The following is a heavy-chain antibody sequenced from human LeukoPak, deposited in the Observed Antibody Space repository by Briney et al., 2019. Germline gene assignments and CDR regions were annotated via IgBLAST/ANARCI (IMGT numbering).Heavy chain of an antibody. D-gene: IGHD3-22*01. Sequence: GGSLRLSCVASRFTLSSYWMNWVRQAPGKGLVWVAVISYDGSNKYYADSVKGRFTISRDNSKNTLYLQMNSLRAEDTAVYYCAREYYYDSSGCFDYWGQGTLVTVSS. CDR2: ISYDGSNK. J-gene: IGHJ4*02. CDR3: AREYYYDSSGCFDY. V-gene: IGHV3-30-3*01. CDR1: RFTLSSYW.